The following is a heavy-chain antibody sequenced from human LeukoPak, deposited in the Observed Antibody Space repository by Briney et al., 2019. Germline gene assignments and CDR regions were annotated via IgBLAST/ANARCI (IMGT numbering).Heavy chain of an antibody. V-gene: IGHV4-59*08. CDR2: IEYSGGT. CDR3: ARVKYSSGSTSSWFDP. CDR1: RGSIRHYH. D-gene: IGHD3-10*01. Sequence: SETLPLTFTVCRGSIRHYHRSLFRPPPGTGLAGVGVIEYSGGTTYNSSLKSRVTISVDTSKNQFSLKLNSVTAADTAVYYCARVKYSSGSTSSWFDPWGQGTPVAVSS. J-gene: IGHJ5*02.